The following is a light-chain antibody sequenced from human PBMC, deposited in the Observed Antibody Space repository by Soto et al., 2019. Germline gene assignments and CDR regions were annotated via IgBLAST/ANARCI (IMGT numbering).Light chain of an antibody. CDR2: KVS. J-gene: IGLJ2*01. CDR1: NSDVGTSNY. V-gene: IGLV2-8*01. Sequence: QSALTQPPSASGSPGQSVTISCTGTNSDVGTSNYVSWYQHHPGKAPKLMIYKVSERPSGVPDRFSGSKSGNTASLTVSGLQAEDEADYYCSSYAGSNVLFGGGTKVTVL. CDR3: SSYAGSNVL.